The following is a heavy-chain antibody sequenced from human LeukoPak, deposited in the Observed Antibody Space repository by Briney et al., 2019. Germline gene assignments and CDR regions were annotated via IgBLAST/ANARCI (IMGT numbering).Heavy chain of an antibody. J-gene: IGHJ4*02. CDR1: GCSFTVNY. D-gene: IGHD4-17*01. Sequence: ASVKVSCKDSGCSFTVNYVHCVRQAPGQGLEWMGWINPNGGGANFAQEFQVRVTMTRDTSISTAYMELSGLTFDDTAVYYCARGSVTKGIDLWGQGTRVTVSS. CDR3: ARGSVTKGIDL. V-gene: IGHV1-2*02. CDR2: INPNGGGA.